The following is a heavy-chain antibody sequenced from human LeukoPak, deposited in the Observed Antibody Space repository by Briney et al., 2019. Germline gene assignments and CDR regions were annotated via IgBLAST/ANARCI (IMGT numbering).Heavy chain of an antibody. J-gene: IGHJ6*02. D-gene: IGHD3-10*01. CDR3: ARDTPTGLTSMDV. CDR1: GGSISSSNW. Sequence: SETLSLTCAVSGGSISSSNWWSWVRQPPGKGLEWIGEIYHSGSTNYNPSLKSRVTISVDKSKNQFSLKLSSVTAADTAVYYCARDTPTGLTSMDVWGQGTTVTVSS. CDR2: IYHSGST. V-gene: IGHV4-4*02.